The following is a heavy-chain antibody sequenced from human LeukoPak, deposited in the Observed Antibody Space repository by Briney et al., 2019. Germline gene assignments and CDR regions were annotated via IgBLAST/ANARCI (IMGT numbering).Heavy chain of an antibody. CDR1: GGSISSYY. D-gene: IGHD1-26*01. CDR2: IYYSGST. J-gene: IGHJ6*02. Sequence: PSETLSLTCTVSGGSISSYYWSWIRQPPGKGLEWIGYIYYSGSTNYNPSLKSRVTISVDTSKNQFSLKLSSVTAAHTAVYYCARASGSYPPYYYYGMDVWGQGTTVTVSS. CDR3: ARASGSYPPYYYYGMDV. V-gene: IGHV4-59*01.